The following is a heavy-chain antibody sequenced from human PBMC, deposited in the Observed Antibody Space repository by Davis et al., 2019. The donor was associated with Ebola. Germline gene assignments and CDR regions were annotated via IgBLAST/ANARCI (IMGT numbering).Heavy chain of an antibody. CDR2: ISSSGSTI. CDR3: ARALSSSEGVWYYYYYGMDV. CDR1: GFTFSDYY. D-gene: IGHD6-13*01. V-gene: IGHV3-11*01. Sequence: PGGSLRLSCAASGFTFSDYYMSWIRQAPGKGLEWVSYISSSGSTIYYADSVKGRFTISRDNAKNSLYLQMNSLRAEDTAVYYCARALSSSEGVWYYYYYGMDVWGQGTTVTVSS. J-gene: IGHJ6*02.